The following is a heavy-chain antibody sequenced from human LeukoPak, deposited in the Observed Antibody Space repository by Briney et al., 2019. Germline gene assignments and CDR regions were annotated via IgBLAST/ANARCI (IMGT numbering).Heavy chain of an antibody. CDR2: MSHDGTNT. D-gene: IGHD4-11*01. J-gene: IGHJ4*02. Sequence: GGSLRLSCAASGLTFSTYWMHWVRQAPGKGLEWVAVMSHDGTNTFYGDSVKGRFTVSRDNSKNTLYLQMNTLRAEDTAVYYCAKDRVFADYTGPVDFWGQGTLVTVSS. V-gene: IGHV3-30*18. CDR1: GLTFSTYW. CDR3: AKDRVFADYTGPVDF.